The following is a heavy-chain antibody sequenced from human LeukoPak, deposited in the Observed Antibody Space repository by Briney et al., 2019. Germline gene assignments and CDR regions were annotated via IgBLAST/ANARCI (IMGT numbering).Heavy chain of an antibody. CDR1: GGSFSGYY. V-gene: IGHV4-34*01. J-gene: IGHJ5*02. Sequence: SETLSLTCAVYGGSFSGYYWSWIRQPPGKGLEWIGEINHSGSTNYNPSLKSRVTISVDTSKNQFSLKRSSVTAADTAVYYCARSRSTVTRPSYWFDPWGQGTLVSVSS. D-gene: IGHD2-21*02. CDR3: ARSRSTVTRPSYWFDP. CDR2: INHSGST.